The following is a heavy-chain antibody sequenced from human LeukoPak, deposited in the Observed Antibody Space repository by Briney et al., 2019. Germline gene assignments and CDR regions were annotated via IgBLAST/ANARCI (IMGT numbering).Heavy chain of an antibody. CDR2: IVVGSGNT. V-gene: IGHV1-58*01. Sequence: SVKVSCKASGFTFTSSAVQWVRQARGQRLEWIGWIVVGSGNTNYAQKFQERVTITRDMSTSTAYMELSSLRSEDTAVYYCARVGATEGENFDYWGQGTLVTVSS. CDR1: GFTFTSSA. CDR3: ARVGATEGENFDY. J-gene: IGHJ4*02. D-gene: IGHD1-26*01.